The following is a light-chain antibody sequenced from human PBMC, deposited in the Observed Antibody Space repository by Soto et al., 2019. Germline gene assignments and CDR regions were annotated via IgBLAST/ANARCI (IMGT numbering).Light chain of an antibody. V-gene: IGKV3-20*01. J-gene: IGKJ4*01. CDR3: QQYGSSHPLT. CDR1: QRVRSSY. CDR2: GAS. Sequence: EIVLTQSPGTLSLSPGERATLSCRASQRVRSSYLAWYQQKPGQAPRLLIYGASSRATGIPDRFSGSGSGTDFTLTISRLEPEDFAVYYCQQYGSSHPLTFGGGTKVEIK.